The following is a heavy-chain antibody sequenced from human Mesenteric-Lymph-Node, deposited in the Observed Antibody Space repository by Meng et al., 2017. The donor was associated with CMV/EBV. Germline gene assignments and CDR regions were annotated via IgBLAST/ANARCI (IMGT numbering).Heavy chain of an antibody. J-gene: IGHJ4*02. D-gene: IGHD2-21*01. CDR3: ARGLVSEGEFDY. V-gene: IGHV4-34*01. Sequence: ESLKISCAASGFTFSDYYMSWIRQPPGKGLEWIGEINHSGSTNYNPSLKSRVTISVDTSKNQFSLKLSSVTAADTAVYYCARGLVSEGEFDYWGQGTLVTVSS. CDR2: INHSGST. CDR1: GFTFSDYY.